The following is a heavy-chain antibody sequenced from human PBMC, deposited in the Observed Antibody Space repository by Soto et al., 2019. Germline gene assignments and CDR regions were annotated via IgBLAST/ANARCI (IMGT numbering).Heavy chain of an antibody. V-gene: IGHV1-18*01. CDR1: GYTFTSYG. D-gene: IGHD6-19*01. CDR2: VNAYNGNT. J-gene: IGHJ4*02. CDR3: AREAVSGRTGFDY. Sequence: ASVKVSCKASGYTFTSYGISWVRQAPGQGLEWMGWVNAYNGNTDYAQKFQGRVTMTTDTSTSTAYMELRSMRSDDTAVYYCAREAVSGRTGFDYWGQGTLVTVSS.